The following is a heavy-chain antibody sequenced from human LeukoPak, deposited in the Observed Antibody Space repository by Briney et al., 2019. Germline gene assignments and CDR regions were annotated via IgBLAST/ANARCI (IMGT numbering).Heavy chain of an antibody. J-gene: IGHJ3*02. V-gene: IGHV1-69*02. CDR1: GGTFSSYT. CDR3: ATLDFWRGYFAFDI. CDR2: IIPILGIA. Sequence: SVKVSCKASGGTFSSYTISWVRQAPGQGLEWMGRIIPILGIANYAQKFQGRVTITADKSTSTAYMELSSLRSEDTAVYYCATLDFWRGYFAFDIWAQGTMVTVSS. D-gene: IGHD3-3*01.